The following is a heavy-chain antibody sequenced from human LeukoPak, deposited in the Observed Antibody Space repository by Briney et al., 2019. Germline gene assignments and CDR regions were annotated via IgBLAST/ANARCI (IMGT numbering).Heavy chain of an antibody. Sequence: SETLSLTCTVSGGSISSSSYYWGWIRQPPGKGLEWIGSIYYSGSTYYNPSLKSRVTISVDTSKNQFSLKLSSVTAADTAVYYCARGVYDYVWGSYWKNAFDIWGQGTMVTVSS. D-gene: IGHD3-16*01. V-gene: IGHV4-39*07. J-gene: IGHJ3*02. CDR2: IYYSGST. CDR1: GGSISSSSYY. CDR3: ARGVYDYVWGSYWKNAFDI.